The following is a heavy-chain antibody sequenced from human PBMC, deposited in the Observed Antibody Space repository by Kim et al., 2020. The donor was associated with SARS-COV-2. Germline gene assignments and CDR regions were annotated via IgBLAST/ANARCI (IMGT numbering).Heavy chain of an antibody. Sequence: SETLSLTCTVSGGSVSSGSYYWSWIRQPPGKGLEWIGYIYYSGSTNYNPSLKSRVTISVDTSKNQFSLKLSSVTAADTAVYYCARVGRYYYDSSGYPPGGIVDYWGQGTLVTVSS. J-gene: IGHJ4*02. CDR2: IYYSGST. D-gene: IGHD3-22*01. CDR1: GGSVSSGSYY. CDR3: ARVGRYYYDSSGYPPGGIVDY. V-gene: IGHV4-61*01.